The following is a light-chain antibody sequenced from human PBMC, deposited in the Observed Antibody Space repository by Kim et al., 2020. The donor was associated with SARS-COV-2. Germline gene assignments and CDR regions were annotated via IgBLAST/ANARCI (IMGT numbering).Light chain of an antibody. J-gene: IGKJ3*01. Sequence: ASVGDRVTTTCPGSQGISKSIKWYQQKPEKAPKLLSYDASNVETGVPSRCRGSGCGTDTTFTISGLQPEDIATYYCQQYDNLPFTFGPGTKVDIK. CDR3: QQYDNLPFT. CDR2: DAS. V-gene: IGKV1-33*01. CDR1: QGISKS.